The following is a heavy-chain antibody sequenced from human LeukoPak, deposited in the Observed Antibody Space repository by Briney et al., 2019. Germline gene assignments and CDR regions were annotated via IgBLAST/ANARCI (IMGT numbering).Heavy chain of an antibody. V-gene: IGHV3-15*01. D-gene: IGHD2-21*02. J-gene: IGHJ4*02. CDR3: TTRVVTTNDY. CDR1: GFTFNNAW. Sequence: SGGSLRLSCAASGFTFNNAWMNWVRQAPEKGLEWVGRIKTKTEGVTTDYPATVKGRFTISRDDSKATLYLQMNSLKTEDTAVYYCTTRVVTTNDYWGRGTLVTVSS. CDR2: IKTKTEGVTT.